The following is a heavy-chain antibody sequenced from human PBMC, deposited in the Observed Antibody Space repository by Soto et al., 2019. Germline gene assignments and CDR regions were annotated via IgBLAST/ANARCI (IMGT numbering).Heavy chain of an antibody. CDR2: IYYSGST. Sequence: PSETLSLTCTVSGGSISSYYWSWIRQPPGKGLEWIGYIYYSGSTNYNPSLKSRVTISVDTSKNQFSLKLSSVTAADTAVYYCARAVGVGAFDAFDIWGQGTMVTVS. J-gene: IGHJ3*02. V-gene: IGHV4-59*01. CDR3: ARAVGVGAFDAFDI. D-gene: IGHD1-26*01. CDR1: GGSISSYY.